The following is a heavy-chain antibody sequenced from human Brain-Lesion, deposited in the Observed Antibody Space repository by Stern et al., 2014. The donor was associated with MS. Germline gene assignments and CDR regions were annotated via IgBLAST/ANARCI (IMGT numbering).Heavy chain of an antibody. J-gene: IGHJ6*02. D-gene: IGHD2-2*01. CDR2: ISDSGSV. V-gene: IGHV4-59*01. Sequence: VQLVESGPGLVKPSETLSLTCTVSGGSIINYYWTWIRQPPGKGLEWIGDISDSGSVASNPSLKSRLPMSVDTSTNQFSLRLSSVTAADTAVYFCARGDIVVVPAARSFGSDYYYPGLDVWGQGTTIAVS. CDR1: GGSIINYY. CDR3: ARGDIVVVPAARSFGSDYYYPGLDV.